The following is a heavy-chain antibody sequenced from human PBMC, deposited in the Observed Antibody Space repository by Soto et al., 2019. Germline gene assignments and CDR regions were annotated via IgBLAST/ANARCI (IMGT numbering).Heavy chain of an antibody. CDR2: IYYGGST. CDR1: GGSISSYY. Sequence: PSETLSLTCTVSGGSISSYYWSWIRQPPGKGLEWIGYIYYGGSTNYNPSLKSRVTISVDTSKSQFSLKLTSVTAADTAVYYCARGGYCSGGSYYLNYYYYYGMDVWGRGTTVTVS. V-gene: IGHV4-59*01. D-gene: IGHD2-15*01. J-gene: IGHJ6*02. CDR3: ARGGYCSGGSYYLNYYYYYGMDV.